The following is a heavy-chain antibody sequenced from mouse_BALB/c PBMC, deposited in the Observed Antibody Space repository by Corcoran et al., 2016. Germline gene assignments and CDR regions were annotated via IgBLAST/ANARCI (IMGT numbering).Heavy chain of an antibody. CDR3: AREPRAMDY. Sequence: QIQLVQSGPELKKPGEPVTISCKASGYTFTNYGMNWVKQAPGKGLKWMGWINTYTGEPTYADDFKGRFAFSLETSASTAYLQINNLKNEDTATYFCAREPRAMDYWGQGTSVTVSS. V-gene: IGHV9-3-1*01. CDR2: INTYTGEP. CDR1: GYTFTNYG. J-gene: IGHJ4*01.